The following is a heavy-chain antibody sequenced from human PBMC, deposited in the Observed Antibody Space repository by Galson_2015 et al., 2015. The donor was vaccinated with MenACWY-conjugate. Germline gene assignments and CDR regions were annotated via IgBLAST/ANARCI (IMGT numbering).Heavy chain of an antibody. CDR1: GFTFNNYW. J-gene: IGHJ4*02. Sequence: SLRLSCAASGFTFNNYWMHWVRQPPGKGLEWISHIKADGSFSNYADSVKGRFTISTDNAKNMVYLQMDSLGDEDTAVYFCARDNNWSFDSWGQGTLVTVSS. D-gene: IGHD1-1*01. CDR3: ARDNNWSFDS. V-gene: IGHV3-74*01. CDR2: IKADGSFS.